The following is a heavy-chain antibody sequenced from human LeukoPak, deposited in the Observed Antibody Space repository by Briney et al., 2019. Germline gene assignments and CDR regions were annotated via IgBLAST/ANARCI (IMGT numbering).Heavy chain of an antibody. Sequence: GSVKVSCKASGYTFTSYYMHWVRQAPGKGLEWVGIINPSGGSTNYAQKFQGRVTMTRDTSTNTVYMELSSLRSEDTAVYYCARGPSITMVRGGQWYYYMDVWGKGTTVTISS. CDR2: INPSGGST. CDR3: ARGPSITMVRGGQWYYYMDV. V-gene: IGHV1-46*01. CDR1: GYTFTSYY. D-gene: IGHD3-10*01. J-gene: IGHJ6*03.